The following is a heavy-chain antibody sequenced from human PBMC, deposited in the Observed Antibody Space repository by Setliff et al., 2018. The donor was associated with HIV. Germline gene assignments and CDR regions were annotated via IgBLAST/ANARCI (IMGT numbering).Heavy chain of an antibody. CDR3: ARVKSIKTTLVRLWPRFDL. J-gene: IGHJ5*02. Sequence: SEPLSLTCAVYTESLTRYDWAWIRQSPEKGLEWIGEIDDSGSIIYNPSLQSRVTMSVDTSKNQFSLKVRSLTAADTGLYYCARVKSIKTTLVRLWPRFDLWGQGTQVTVSS. CDR2: IDDSGSI. V-gene: IGHV4-34*01. D-gene: IGHD3-10*01. CDR1: TESLTRYD.